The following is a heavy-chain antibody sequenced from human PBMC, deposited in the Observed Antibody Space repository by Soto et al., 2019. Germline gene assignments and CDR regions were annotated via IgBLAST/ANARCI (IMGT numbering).Heavy chain of an antibody. CDR3: ARNARPAA. V-gene: IGHV3-7*01. D-gene: IGHD6-25*01. CDR1: GFTFSNYW. Sequence: LVESGGGLVQPGGSLRLSCAASGFTFSNYWMSWVRQAPGKGLEWVANIKQDGSEKYYVDSVKGRFTISRDNAKNSLYLQMNSLRPEDTAVYYCARNARPAAWGQGTMVTVSS. CDR2: IKQDGSEK. J-gene: IGHJ3*01.